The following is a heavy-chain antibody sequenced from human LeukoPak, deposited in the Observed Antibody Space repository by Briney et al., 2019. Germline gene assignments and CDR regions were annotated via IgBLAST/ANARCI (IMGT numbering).Heavy chain of an antibody. V-gene: IGHV3-30*03. CDR1: GFTFSSYG. D-gene: IGHD3-22*01. CDR2: ISYDGSKK. J-gene: IGHJ4*02. CDR3: AGETRGYPADY. Sequence: GGSLRLSCAASGFTFSSYGMHWVRQAPGKGLEWVAVISYDGSKKYYADSVKGRFTISRDNSKNTLYLQMNSLRAEDTAVYYCAGETRGYPADYCAQGTLVTDSS.